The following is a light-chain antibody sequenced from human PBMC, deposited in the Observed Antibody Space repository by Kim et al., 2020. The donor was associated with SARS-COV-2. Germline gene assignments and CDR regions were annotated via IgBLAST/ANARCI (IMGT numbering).Light chain of an antibody. CDR1: QSISSLY. Sequence: EIVLTQSPGTLSLSPGEGATLSCRASQSISSLYLAWYQQEPGQAPRLLIHGTSSRATGTPDRFSGSGSGTDFTLTISRLEPEDFAVYYCQHYGSSPPMYTFGQGTKLEI. CDR2: GTS. J-gene: IGKJ2*01. V-gene: IGKV3-20*01. CDR3: QHYGSSPPMYT.